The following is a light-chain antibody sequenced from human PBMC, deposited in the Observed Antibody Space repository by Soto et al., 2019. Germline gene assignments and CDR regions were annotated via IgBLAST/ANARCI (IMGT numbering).Light chain of an antibody. CDR2: EVS. CDR1: SSDVGGYDY. V-gene: IGLV2-14*01. CDR3: SSYTISSTLYV. Sequence: QSVLTQPASVSGSPGQSITISCTGTSSDVGGYDYVSWYLQHPGKAPKLMIYEVSNRPSGVSNRFSGSKSGNTASLTISGLQAEDEADYYCSSYTISSTLYVFGTGTKVTVL. J-gene: IGLJ1*01.